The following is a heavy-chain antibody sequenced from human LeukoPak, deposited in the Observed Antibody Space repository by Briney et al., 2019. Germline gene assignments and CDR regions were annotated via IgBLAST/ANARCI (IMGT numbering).Heavy chain of an antibody. J-gene: IGHJ6*02. Sequence: SETLSLTCTVSGGSISSGGYYWNWIRQLPGKGLEWIGYIHYSGITYYNPSLKSRVTVSVETSKNQFSMKLSSVTAADTAVYYCARKPYCSGGSCYWPGIYGMDVWGQGTTVTVSS. D-gene: IGHD2-15*01. CDR1: GGSISSGGYY. V-gene: IGHV4-31*03. CDR3: ARKPYCSGGSCYWPGIYGMDV. CDR2: IHYSGIT.